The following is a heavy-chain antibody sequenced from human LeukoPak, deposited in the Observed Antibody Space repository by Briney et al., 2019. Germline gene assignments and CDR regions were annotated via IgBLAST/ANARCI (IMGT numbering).Heavy chain of an antibody. V-gene: IGHV4-38-2*01. Sequence: SETLSLTCAVSGYSISSGYYWGWIRQPPGKGLEWIGIIYHSGSTYYNPSLKRRVTISVDTSKNQFSLKVSSGTAADTAVYYCARRGKAGWAYWGQGTLVTVSS. CDR1: GYSISSGYY. CDR2: IYHSGST. D-gene: IGHD6-19*01. CDR3: ARRGKAGWAY. J-gene: IGHJ4*02.